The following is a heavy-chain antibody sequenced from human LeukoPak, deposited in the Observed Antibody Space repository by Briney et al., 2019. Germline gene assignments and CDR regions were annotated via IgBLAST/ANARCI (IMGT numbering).Heavy chain of an antibody. V-gene: IGHV4-59*12. CDR1: GGSISSYY. CDR3: ARVPPTVVTPVDY. CDR2: IYYSGST. D-gene: IGHD4-23*01. J-gene: IGHJ4*02. Sequence: PSETLSLTCTVSGGSISSYYWSWIRQPPGKGLEWIGYIYYSGSTNYNPSLKSRVTISVDTSKNQFSLKLSSVTAADTAVYYCARVPPTVVTPVDYWGQGTLVTVSS.